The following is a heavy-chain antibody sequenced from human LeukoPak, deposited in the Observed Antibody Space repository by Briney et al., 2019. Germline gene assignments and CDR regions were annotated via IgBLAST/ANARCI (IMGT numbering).Heavy chain of an antibody. Sequence: LVASVEVSCKTSGYTFSGYYMHWVRQAPGQGLEWMGWINPNSGGTYYPPKFQGRVTVTRNTSLSTAYMELNSLRSDDTAVYYCARAPAPMYSFDYWGQETLATVSS. CDR2: INPNSGGT. CDR1: GYTFSGYY. V-gene: IGHV1-2*02. J-gene: IGHJ4*02. CDR3: ARAPAPMYSFDY. D-gene: IGHD2-2*01.